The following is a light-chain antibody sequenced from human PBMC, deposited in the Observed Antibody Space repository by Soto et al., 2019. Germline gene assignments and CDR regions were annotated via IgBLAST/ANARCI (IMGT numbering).Light chain of an antibody. Sequence: EIVMTQSPGTLSVSPGDSATLSCRASQSVGSRLAWYQQKPGQAPRRLIYSPSTRATGIPARFSAFGSGTEFTLTISDLQSEDFAFYYCQQYHNWPLYTFGQRTNLDIK. CDR2: SPS. V-gene: IGKV3-15*01. CDR3: QQYHNWPLYT. CDR1: QSVGSR. J-gene: IGKJ2*01.